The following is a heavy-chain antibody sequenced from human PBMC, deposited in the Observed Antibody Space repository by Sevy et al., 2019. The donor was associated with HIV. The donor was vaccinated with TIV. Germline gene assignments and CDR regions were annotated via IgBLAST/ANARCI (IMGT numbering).Heavy chain of an antibody. D-gene: IGHD3-9*01. CDR2: ISYHGRNE. V-gene: IGHV3-30*03. CDR1: GFTFRSYG. Sequence: GGSLRLSCEASGFTFRSYGMHWVRLAPGKGLEWVAVISYHGRNEFYGDSVKGRFTISRDNSKKTLYLQMNSLRAEDTAVYYCARDFTGFNGMDVWGQGTMVTVSS. J-gene: IGHJ6*02. CDR3: ARDFTGFNGMDV.